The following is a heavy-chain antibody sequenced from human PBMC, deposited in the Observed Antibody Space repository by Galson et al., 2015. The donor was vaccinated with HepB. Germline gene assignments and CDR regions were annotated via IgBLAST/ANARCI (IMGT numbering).Heavy chain of an antibody. J-gene: IGHJ4*02. CDR3: RSWEATVTISDY. D-gene: IGHD4-17*01. CDR2: IKSKTEGGTT. Sequence: SLRLSCAVSGFTFSNAWMNWVRQAPGKGLECVGRIKSKTEGGTTDYAAPVKGRFTISRDDSKNTLYLQMNSLKIEDTAVYYCRSWEATVTISDYWGQGTLVTVSS. V-gene: IGHV3-15*01. CDR1: GFTFSNAW.